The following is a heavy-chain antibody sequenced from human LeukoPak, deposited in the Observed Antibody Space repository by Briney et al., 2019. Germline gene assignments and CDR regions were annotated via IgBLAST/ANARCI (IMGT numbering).Heavy chain of an antibody. D-gene: IGHD3-9*01. CDR3: AGHDILTGPNRLALDY. J-gene: IGHJ4*02. Sequence: SVKVSCKASGGTFSSYAISWVRQAPGQGLEWMGRIIPILGIANYAQKFQGRVTITADKSTSTAYMELSSLRSEDTAVYYCAGHDILTGPNRLALDYWGQGTLVTVSS. CDR1: GGTFSSYA. V-gene: IGHV1-69*04. CDR2: IIPILGIA.